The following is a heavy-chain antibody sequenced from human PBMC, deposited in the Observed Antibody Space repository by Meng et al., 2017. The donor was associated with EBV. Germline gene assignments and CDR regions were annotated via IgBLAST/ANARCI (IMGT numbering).Heavy chain of an antibody. V-gene: IGHV1-69*04. Sequence: QVQRVGSGAEVKRAGSSVMCSYGSAGVSCSHCAISWGRPSRRQGVELMGMIIPIFGKAYSAQKMRRRVMITADKSTSTAQKVLSSRRYDDTAFYYCTRAEKSAGCKLGYWGQGTLVTVSS. J-gene: IGHJ4*02. CDR3: TRAEKSAGCKLGY. D-gene: IGHD2/OR15-2a*01. CDR2: IIPIFGKA. CDR1: GVSCSHCA.